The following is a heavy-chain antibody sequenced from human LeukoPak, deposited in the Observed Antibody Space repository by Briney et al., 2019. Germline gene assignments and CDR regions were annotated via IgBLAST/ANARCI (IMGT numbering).Heavy chain of an antibody. Sequence: SETLSLTCTVSGGSISSSSYYWGWIRQPPGKGLEWIGSIYYSGSTYYNPSLKSRVTISVDTSKNQFSLKLSSVTAADTAVYYCASRIAAAGWGQGTLVTVSS. J-gene: IGHJ4*02. D-gene: IGHD6-13*01. CDR2: IYYSGST. V-gene: IGHV4-39*07. CDR3: ASRIAAAG. CDR1: GGSISSSSYY.